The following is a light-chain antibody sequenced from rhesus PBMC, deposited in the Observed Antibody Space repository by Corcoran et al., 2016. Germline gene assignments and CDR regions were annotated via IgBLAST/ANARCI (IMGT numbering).Light chain of an antibody. CDR1: QSISSW. CDR2: KAS. J-gene: IGKJ3*01. CDR3: QQYSSSPFT. V-gene: IGKV1-22*01. Sequence: DIQMTQSPSSLSASVGDTVTITCRASQSISSWLAWYQQKPGKAPKLLIYKASSLQSGVPSRFSGSGSGKDFTLTISSLQSEDFATYYCQQYSSSPFTFGPGTKLDIK.